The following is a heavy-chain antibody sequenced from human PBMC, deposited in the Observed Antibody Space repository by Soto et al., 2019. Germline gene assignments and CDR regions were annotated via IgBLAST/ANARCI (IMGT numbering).Heavy chain of an antibody. Sequence: GESLEISCKGSGYTFTDYWIGWVRQLPGKGLEWMGIIYPGDSDTRYSPSFQGHVTITVDKSTSTAYLQWNTLKASDTAMYYKARKVSNFRYFSSARDGWGQGRTV. CDR2: IYPGDSDT. D-gene: IGHD6-6*01. CDR3: ARKVSNFRYFSSARDG. CDR1: GYTFTDYW. V-gene: IGHV5-51*01. J-gene: IGHJ6*02.